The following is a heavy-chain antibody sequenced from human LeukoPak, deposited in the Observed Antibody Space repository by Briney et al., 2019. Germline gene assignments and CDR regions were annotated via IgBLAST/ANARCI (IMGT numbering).Heavy chain of an antibody. V-gene: IGHV3-15*01. CDR3: TTAPVVAATFYFDY. Sequence: PGGSLRLSCAASGFTFSNAWMSWVRQAPGKGLDCVGRIKSKTDGGTTDYAAPVKGRFTISRDDSKNTLYLQMNSLKTEDTAVYYCTTAPVVAATFYFDYWGQGTLVTVSS. D-gene: IGHD2-15*01. CDR2: IKSKTDGGTT. CDR1: GFTFSNAW. J-gene: IGHJ4*02.